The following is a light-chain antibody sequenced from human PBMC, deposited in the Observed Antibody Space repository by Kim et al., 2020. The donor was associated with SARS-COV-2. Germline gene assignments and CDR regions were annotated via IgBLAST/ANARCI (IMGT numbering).Light chain of an antibody. J-gene: IGLJ3*02. CDR1: KLGDKY. Sequence: VSPGQTARTTCSGDKLGDKYACCYQQKPGQSPVLVIYQDSKRPSGIPERFSGSNSGNTATLTISGTQAMDEADYYCQAWDSSTAVFGGGTQLTVL. V-gene: IGLV3-1*01. CDR3: QAWDSSTAV. CDR2: QDS.